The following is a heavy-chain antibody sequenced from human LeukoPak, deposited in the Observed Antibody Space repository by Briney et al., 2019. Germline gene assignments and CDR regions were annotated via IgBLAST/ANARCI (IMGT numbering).Heavy chain of an antibody. CDR3: LTAAGYYIDY. V-gene: IGHV3-33*01. D-gene: IGHD3-9*01. CDR2: IWYDGSNK. Sequence: GGSLRLSCAASGFTFSSYGMHWVRQAPGKGLEWVAVIWYDGSNKYYADSVKGRFTISRDNSKNTLYLQMNSLRAEDTAVYYCLTAAGYYIDYWGQGTLVTVTS. J-gene: IGHJ4*02. CDR1: GFTFSSYG.